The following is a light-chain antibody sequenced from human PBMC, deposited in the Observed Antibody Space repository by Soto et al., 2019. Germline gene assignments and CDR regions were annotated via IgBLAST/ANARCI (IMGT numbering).Light chain of an antibody. CDR3: QTWGTDVV. CDR2: LNSDGSH. V-gene: IGLV4-69*01. CDR1: SGHSSYA. J-gene: IGLJ2*01. Sequence: QPVLTQSPSASASLGASVKLTCTLSSGHSSYAIAWHHQQPEKGPRYLMKLNSDGSHSKGDGIPDRFSGSSSGAERYLTISSLQSEDEADYYCQTWGTDVVFGGGTQLTVL.